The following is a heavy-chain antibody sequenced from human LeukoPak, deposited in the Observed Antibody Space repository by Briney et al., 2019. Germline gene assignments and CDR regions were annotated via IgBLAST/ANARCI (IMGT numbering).Heavy chain of an antibody. CDR1: GFSFSYYG. J-gene: IGHJ4*02. CDR3: ARDPGYWAVYYFDY. CDR2: ISSSGSTI. D-gene: IGHD2-21*01. V-gene: IGHV3-48*04. Sequence: PGGSLRLSCPASGFSFSYYGMNWVRQAPGKGLAWIAYISSSGSTIYYADSVKGRFTISRDTAKNSLYLHLNSLRAEDTAVYYCARDPGYWAVYYFDYWGQGTLVTVSS.